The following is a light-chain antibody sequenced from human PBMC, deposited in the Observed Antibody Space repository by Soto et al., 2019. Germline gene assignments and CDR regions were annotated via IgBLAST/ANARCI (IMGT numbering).Light chain of an antibody. CDR1: NSDVGLYDF. CDR2: EVS. CDR3: ISYASNRDVL. Sequence: QSALTQPASVSGTPGQSITISCTGSNSDVGLYDFVSWYQHHPGRAPKLIVSEVSHRPSGISNRFSGSKSGNTASLTISGLQSEDEADYYCISYASNRDVLFGGGTKLTVL. J-gene: IGLJ2*01. V-gene: IGLV2-14*01.